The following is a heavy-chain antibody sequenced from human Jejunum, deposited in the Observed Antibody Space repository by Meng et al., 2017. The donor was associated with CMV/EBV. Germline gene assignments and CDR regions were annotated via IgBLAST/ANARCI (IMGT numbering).Heavy chain of an antibody. CDR3: ARGDYDFWGGY. CDR1: GFNFRNYE. CDR2: ISSSGNDL. D-gene: IGHD3-3*01. Sequence: ASGFNFRNYELNWVRQATGKGLEWIAYISSSGNDLNYADSVKGRFTISRDNAKNSLYLQMDSLRAEDTAVYYCARGDYDFWGGYWGQGTVVTVSS. J-gene: IGHJ4*02. V-gene: IGHV3-48*03.